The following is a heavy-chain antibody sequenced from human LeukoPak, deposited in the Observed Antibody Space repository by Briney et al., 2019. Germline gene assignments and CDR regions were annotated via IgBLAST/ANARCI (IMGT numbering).Heavy chain of an antibody. V-gene: IGHV3-30*18. J-gene: IGHJ4*02. CDR2: ISYDGSNK. Sequence: PGGSLRLSCAASGFTFSSYGMHWVRQAPGKGLEGVAVISYDGSNKYYADSVKGRFTISRDNSKNTLYLQMNSLRAEDTAVYYCAKILTGTTSGVDYWGQGTLVTVSS. D-gene: IGHD1-20*01. CDR3: AKILTGTTSGVDY. CDR1: GFTFSSYG.